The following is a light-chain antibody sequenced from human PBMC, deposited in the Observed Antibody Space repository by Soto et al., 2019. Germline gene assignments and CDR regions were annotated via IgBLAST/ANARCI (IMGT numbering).Light chain of an antibody. Sequence: AIRMTQSPSSFSASTGDRVTITCRASQGISSYLAWYQQKPGKAPKLLIYAASTLQSGVPSRFSGSGSGTDFTLTISCLQSDDFATYYCQQYYSYPPWTFGQGTKVEIK. CDR1: QGISSY. CDR3: QQYYSYPPWT. CDR2: AAS. J-gene: IGKJ1*01. V-gene: IGKV1-8*01.